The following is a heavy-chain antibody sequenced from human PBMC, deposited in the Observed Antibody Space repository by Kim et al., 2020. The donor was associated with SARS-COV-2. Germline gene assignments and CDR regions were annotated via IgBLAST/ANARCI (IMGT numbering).Heavy chain of an antibody. D-gene: IGHD3-22*01. CDR3: ARCVGSGYYSCWYFDL. CDR2: VYDCGST. Sequence: SETLSLTCSVSGGSITENYWNWIRQPPGKGLEWIGYVYDCGSTNYNPSLKSRVTISVDTSKTHFSLKLSSVTAADTAVYYCARCVGSGYYSCWYFDLWGRGTLVTVSS. J-gene: IGHJ2*01. CDR1: GGSITENY. V-gene: IGHV4-59*01.